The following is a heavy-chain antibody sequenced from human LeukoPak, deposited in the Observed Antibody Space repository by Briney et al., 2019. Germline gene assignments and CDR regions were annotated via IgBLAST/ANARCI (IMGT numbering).Heavy chain of an antibody. CDR1: GGSISSGDYY. Sequence: SGTLSLTCTVSGGSISSGDYYWSWIRQPPGKGLEWIVYIYYSGSNYYNPSHKSRVTISVDTSKNQFSLKLSSVTAADTAVYYCAREDSSGYYPNWYFDLWGRGTLVTVSS. CDR3: AREDSSGYYPNWYFDL. J-gene: IGHJ2*01. D-gene: IGHD3-22*01. V-gene: IGHV4-30-4*01. CDR2: IYYSGSN.